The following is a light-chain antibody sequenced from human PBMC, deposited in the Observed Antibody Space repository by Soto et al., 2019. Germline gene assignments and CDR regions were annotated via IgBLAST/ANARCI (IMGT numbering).Light chain of an antibody. J-gene: IGKJ1*01. CDR2: KAS. V-gene: IGKV1-5*03. CDR3: QQYNSYWT. Sequence: DIQMTQSPSPLSASVGDRVTITCRASQNINTWLAWYQQKPGKAPNLLIYKASTLESGVPSRFNGSGSGTEFTLTISSLQPDDFATYYCQQYNSYWTLGPGTKVDIK. CDR1: QNINTW.